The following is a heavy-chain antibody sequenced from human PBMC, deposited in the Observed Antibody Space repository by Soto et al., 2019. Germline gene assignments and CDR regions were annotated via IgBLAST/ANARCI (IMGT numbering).Heavy chain of an antibody. D-gene: IGHD6-19*01. CDR2: IDWDDDK. J-gene: IGHJ6*02. V-gene: IGHV2-70*01. CDR1: GFSLSTSGMC. Sequence: SGPTLVNPTQTLTLTCTFSGFSLSTSGMCVSWIRQPPGKALEWLALIDWDDDKYYSTSLKTRLTISKDTSKNQVVLTMTNMDPVDTATYYCARIRSSSGSYYYGMDVWGQGTTVTGSS. CDR3: ARIRSSSGSYYYGMDV.